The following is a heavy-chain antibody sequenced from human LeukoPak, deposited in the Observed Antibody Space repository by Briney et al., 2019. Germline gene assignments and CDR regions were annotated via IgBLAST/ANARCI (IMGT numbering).Heavy chain of an antibody. D-gene: IGHD1-1*01. CDR3: ARVVEGQLWYFDL. Sequence: SETLSLTCSVSGGSINTYYWSWIRQPPGKGLEWIGYNHYSGSTNYNPSLKSRVTISVDTSNNQFSLRLSSVTAADTAVYYCARVVEGQLWYFDLWGRGTLVTVSS. CDR2: NHYSGST. CDR1: GGSINTYY. V-gene: IGHV4-59*01. J-gene: IGHJ2*01.